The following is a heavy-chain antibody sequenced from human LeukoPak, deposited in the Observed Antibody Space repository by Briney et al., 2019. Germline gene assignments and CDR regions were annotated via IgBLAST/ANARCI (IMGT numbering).Heavy chain of an antibody. CDR2: FDPEDGET. V-gene: IGHV1-24*01. J-gene: IGHJ4*02. CDR3: ATVGLICSSTSCYFDY. CDR1: GNTLTELS. D-gene: IGHD2-2*01. Sequence: GASVKVSCRVSGNTLTELSMHWVRQAPGKGLEWMGGFDPEDGETIYAQKFQGRVTMTEDTSTDTAYMELSSLRPEDTAVYYCATVGLICSSTSCYFDYWGQGTLVTVSS.